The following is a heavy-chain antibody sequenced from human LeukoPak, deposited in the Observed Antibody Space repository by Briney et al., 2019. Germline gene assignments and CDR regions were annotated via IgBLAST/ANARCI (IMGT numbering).Heavy chain of an antibody. CDR1: GGSISSYY. V-gene: IGHV4-59*08. D-gene: IGHD2-2*01. Sequence: SETLSLTCTVSGGSISSYYWSWIRQPPGKGLEWIGYIYYSGSTNYNPSLKSRVTISVDTSKNQFSLKLSSVTAADTAVYYCASLGYCSSISCYAFDYWGQGTLVTVSS. CDR2: IYYSGST. CDR3: ASLGYCSSISCYAFDY. J-gene: IGHJ4*02.